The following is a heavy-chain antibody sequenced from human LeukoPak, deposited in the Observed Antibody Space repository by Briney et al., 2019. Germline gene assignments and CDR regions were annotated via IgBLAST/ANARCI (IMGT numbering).Heavy chain of an antibody. D-gene: IGHD1-26*01. CDR3: ARDWPPSGSYRRYFDL. Sequence: GGSLRLSCAASGFTVSRNYMSWARQAPGKGLEWVLVIYSGGSTYYAESVKGRFTISRDNSKDTLYLQMNSLRAEDTAVYYCARDWPPSGSYRRYFDLWGRGTLVTVSS. J-gene: IGHJ2*01. V-gene: IGHV3-66*02. CDR1: GFTVSRNY. CDR2: IYSGGST.